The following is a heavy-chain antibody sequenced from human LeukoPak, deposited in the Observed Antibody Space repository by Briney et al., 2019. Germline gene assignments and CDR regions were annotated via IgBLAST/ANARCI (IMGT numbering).Heavy chain of an antibody. CDR3: AKDTESRQLDTISYFDS. V-gene: IGHV3-23*01. CDR2: ISGSGDIT. Sequence: GGSLRLSCAASGFTFSSYAMSWVRQAPGKGLEWVSSISGSGDITSYADSVKGRFTISRDNSRNTLYLQMNSLRAEDTAVYYCAKDTESRQLDTISYFDSWGQGTLVTVSS. CDR1: GFTFSSYA. D-gene: IGHD3-3*01. J-gene: IGHJ4*02.